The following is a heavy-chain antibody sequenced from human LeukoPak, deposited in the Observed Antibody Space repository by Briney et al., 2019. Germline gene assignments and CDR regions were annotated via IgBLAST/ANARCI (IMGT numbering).Heavy chain of an antibody. D-gene: IGHD2-2*01. V-gene: IGHV4-38-2*02. CDR1: GYSISTGYY. J-gene: IGHJ6*03. CDR2: IYRSGST. CDR3: ARGDCSSTICYSPMDV. Sequence: PSEILSLTCSVSGYSISTGYYWVWIRQSPGKGLEWIGSIYRSGSTNYNPSLKSRVTISVDTSNNQFSLKVSSVTAADTAVYYCARGDCSSTICYSPMDVWGKGTTVTVSS.